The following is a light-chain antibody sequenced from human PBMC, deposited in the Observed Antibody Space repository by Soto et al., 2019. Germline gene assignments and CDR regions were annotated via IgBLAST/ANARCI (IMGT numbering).Light chain of an antibody. J-gene: IGLJ3*02. CDR3: EFWYRNSPKL. CDR2: LDRSGSY. CDR1: SGHSTYI. V-gene: IGLV4-60*02. Sequence: QAVVTQSSSASASLVSSVKLTCILSSGHSTYIIAWHQQHPGKAPRILMTLDRSGSYKRGSRVPDRLSGSSSGAGHYLTIANLQFAYERDYNCEFWYRNSPKLLGGG.